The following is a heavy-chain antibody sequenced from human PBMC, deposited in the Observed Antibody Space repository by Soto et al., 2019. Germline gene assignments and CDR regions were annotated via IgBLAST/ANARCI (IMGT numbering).Heavy chain of an antibody. CDR2: IKDDGSDK. CDR1: GFTFRSYW. V-gene: IGHV3-7*01. J-gene: IGHJ4*02. Sequence: EVQLVESGGGLVQPGGSLRLSCAASGFTFRSYWMSWFRQAPGKGLEWVANIKDDGSDKYYVDSVKGRFTISRDNAKNSLYLQMNSLRVEDTAVYYCARSSPLGPPGYWGQGTLVTVSA. CDR3: ARSSPLGPPGY.